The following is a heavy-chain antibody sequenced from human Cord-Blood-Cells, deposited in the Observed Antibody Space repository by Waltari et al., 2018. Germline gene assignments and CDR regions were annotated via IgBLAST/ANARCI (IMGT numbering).Heavy chain of an antibody. Sequence: QVQLQQWGAGLLKPSETLSLTCAVYGGSFSGYYWRWIRPPPGKGLEWIGEINHSGSNIYNPSLKSRVTISVDTSKNQFSRKLSSVTAADTAVYYCARGFIRGNKFWSGFDYWGQGTLVTVSS. V-gene: IGHV4-34*01. CDR3: ARGFIRGNKFWSGFDY. CDR2: INHSGSN. CDR1: GGSFSGYY. J-gene: IGHJ4*02. D-gene: IGHD3-3*01.